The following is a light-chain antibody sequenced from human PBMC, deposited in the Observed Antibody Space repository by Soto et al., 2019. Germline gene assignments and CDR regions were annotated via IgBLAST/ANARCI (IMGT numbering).Light chain of an antibody. V-gene: IGKV3-20*01. Sequence: EIVLTQSPGTLFLSPGERTTLSCRASQSVSSAYLAWYQQKPGQPPRLLIFGASTRATGIPDRFSGSGSGTDFTLTINRLETEDFAVYYCQQYATAPCTFGQGTKLEIK. CDR3: QQYATAPCT. CDR2: GAS. CDR1: QSVSSAY. J-gene: IGKJ2*02.